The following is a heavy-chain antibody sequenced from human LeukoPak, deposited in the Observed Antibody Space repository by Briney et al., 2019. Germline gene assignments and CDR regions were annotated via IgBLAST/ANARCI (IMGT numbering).Heavy chain of an antibody. J-gene: IGHJ4*02. D-gene: IGHD3-9*01. CDR1: GFTFSMFD. V-gene: IGHV3-30*03. CDR3: ARDSSVVRYFDWSDYFDY. Sequence: GGSLRLSCAASGFTFSMFDMHWVRQAPGKGLEWLAVISSDGINKKYADSVKGRFTSSRENSKNTVHLQMNNLRPDDTAIYYCARDSSVVRYFDWSDYFDYWGQGTVATVSS. CDR2: ISSDGINK.